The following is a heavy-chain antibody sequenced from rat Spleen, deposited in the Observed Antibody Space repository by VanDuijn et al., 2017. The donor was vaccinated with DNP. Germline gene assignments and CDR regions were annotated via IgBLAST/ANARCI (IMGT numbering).Heavy chain of an antibody. CDR1: GFTFSNYD. CDR3: TRDNYSSYMPYYYAMDA. CDR2: ITTNGGST. V-gene: IGHV5-27*01. D-gene: IGHD1-2*01. J-gene: IGHJ4*01. Sequence: EVQLVESGGGLVQPGRSLKLSCAVSGFTFSNYDMAWVRQAPKKGLEWVASITTNGGSTYYPDSVKGRFTISRDNAESTLYLQMNSLRSEDTATYYCTRDNYSSYMPYYYAMDAWGQGTSVTVSS.